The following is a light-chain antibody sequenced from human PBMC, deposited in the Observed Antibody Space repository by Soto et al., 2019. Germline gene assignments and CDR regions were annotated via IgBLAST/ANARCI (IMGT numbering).Light chain of an antibody. V-gene: IGKV2-24*01. Sequence: IVFTQTPLYKPVTLGQPASFSCRSSRSLLHSDGNTYLSWLHQRPGQPPRLLIYQISKRLSGVPDRFSGSGAGTSFTLKISRVEAQDVGIYFCMQSLHFGTLGQGTKV. CDR1: RSLLHSDGNTY. CDR3: MQSLHFGT. CDR2: QIS. J-gene: IGKJ1*01.